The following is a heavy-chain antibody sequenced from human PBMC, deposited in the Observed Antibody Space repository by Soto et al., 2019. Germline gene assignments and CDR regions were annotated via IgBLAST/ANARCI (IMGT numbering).Heavy chain of an antibody. J-gene: IGHJ5*02. CDR3: AKDRDSSGWYLDWFDP. Sequence: QVQLVESGGGVVQPGRSLRLSCAASGFTFSSYGMHWVRQAPGKGLEWVAVISYDGSNKYYADSVKGGFTISRDNSKNTLYLQMNSLGSEDTAVYYCAKDRDSSGWYLDWFDPWGQGTLVTVSS. CDR2: ISYDGSNK. V-gene: IGHV3-30*18. CDR1: GFTFSSYG. D-gene: IGHD6-19*01.